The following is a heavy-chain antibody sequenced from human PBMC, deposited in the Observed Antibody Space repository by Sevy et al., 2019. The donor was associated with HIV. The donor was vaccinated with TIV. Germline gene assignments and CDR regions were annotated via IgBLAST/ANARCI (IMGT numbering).Heavy chain of an antibody. CDR1: GFTFDDYA. V-gene: IGHV3-43D*04. D-gene: IGHD3-22*01. Sequence: GGSLRLSCAASGFTFDDYAMHWVRQAPGKGLEWVSLISWDGGSTYYADSVKGRFTISRDNSKNSLYLQMNSLRAEDTALYYCAKDTVRHYYDSSGYYGHWGQGTLVTVSS. CDR3: AKDTVRHYYDSSGYYGH. CDR2: ISWDGGST. J-gene: IGHJ4*02.